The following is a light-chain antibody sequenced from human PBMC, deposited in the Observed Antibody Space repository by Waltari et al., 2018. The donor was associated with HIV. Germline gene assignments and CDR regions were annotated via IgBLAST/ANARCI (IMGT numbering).Light chain of an antibody. J-gene: IGKJ4*01. CDR1: CDINSD. CDR3: QQYSQFPLS. Sequence: ALRMTQSPSSLSASTGDGLHIPCRASCDINSDLAWYRQKPGKAPELLISSVSALRTGVQSRFSGSGSGTDFTLSISCLQSDDFGTYYCQQYSQFPLSFGGGTKVE. CDR2: SVS. V-gene: IGKV1-8*01.